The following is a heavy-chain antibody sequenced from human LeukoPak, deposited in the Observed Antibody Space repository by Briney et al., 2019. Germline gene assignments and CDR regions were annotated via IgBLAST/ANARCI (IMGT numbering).Heavy chain of an antibody. CDR1: GGSFSSGSYY. Sequence: SETLSLTCTVSGGSFSSGSYYWSWLRQPPGTGLEWIGYIYYSGSTNYNPSLKSRVTISVDTSKNQFSPKLSSVTAADTAVYYCARAPDIVATMFDYWGQGTLVTVSS. V-gene: IGHV4-61*01. J-gene: IGHJ4*02. CDR2: IYYSGST. CDR3: ARAPDIVATMFDY. D-gene: IGHD5-12*01.